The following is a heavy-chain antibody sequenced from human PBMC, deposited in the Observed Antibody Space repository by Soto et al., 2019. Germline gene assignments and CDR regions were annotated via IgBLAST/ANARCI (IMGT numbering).Heavy chain of an antibody. D-gene: IGHD1-26*01. CDR3: ARGCLRYPWMH. CDR1: GFTFSSYN. V-gene: IGHV3-21*01. J-gene: IGHJ4*02. Sequence: EVQLVESGGDLVKPGGSLSLSCAASGFTFSSYNMNWVRQAPGKGLEWLSSISSSSTYIYYAHSVKSRFTISRDNARNSLYLQMNSLRAEDTAVYYCARGCLRYPWMHWGQGTLVTVSS. CDR2: ISSSSTYI.